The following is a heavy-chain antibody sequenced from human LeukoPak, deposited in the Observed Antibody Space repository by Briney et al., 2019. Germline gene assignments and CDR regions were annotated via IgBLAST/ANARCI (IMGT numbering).Heavy chain of an antibody. CDR3: ARDVSLYGMDV. Sequence: SETLSLTCTVSGGSISSSSYYWGWIRQPPGKGLEWIGYIYHSGSTYYNPSLKSRVTISVDRSKNQFSLKLSSVTAADTAVYYCARDVSLYGMDVWGQGTTVTVSS. J-gene: IGHJ6*02. CDR1: GGSISSSSYY. V-gene: IGHV4-30-2*01. D-gene: IGHD2/OR15-2a*01. CDR2: IYHSGST.